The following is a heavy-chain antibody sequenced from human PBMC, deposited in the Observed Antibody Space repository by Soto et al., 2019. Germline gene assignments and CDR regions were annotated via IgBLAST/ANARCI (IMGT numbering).Heavy chain of an antibody. CDR2: IESNGLRT. Sequence: EVQLVESGGGLVQPGGSLRLSCSASGFTFSNYLIHWVRXAPGQGLEYVTGIESNGLRTYYADFVKGRFKISRDNSKNTLDLHXXXXXSXXXAXXXXXXXXWXGXDRWGQGTRVTVSS. J-gene: IGHJ4*02. V-gene: IGHV3-64D*08. CDR3: XXXXWXGXDR. CDR1: GFTFSNYL.